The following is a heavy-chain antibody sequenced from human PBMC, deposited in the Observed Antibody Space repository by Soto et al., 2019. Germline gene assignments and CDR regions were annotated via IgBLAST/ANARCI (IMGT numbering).Heavy chain of an antibody. Sequence: QVHLQQWGAGLLKLSETLSLTCAVYGESFIGYYWTWIRQPPGKGLEWIGEINHRGSANYNPSLKSRVTISVDTSNNQFSLKLSSVTAADTSVYYCARTDIVTTNCFDPWGQGTLVTVSS. D-gene: IGHD5-12*01. J-gene: IGHJ5*02. CDR3: ARTDIVTTNCFDP. CDR1: GESFIGYY. V-gene: IGHV4-34*02. CDR2: INHRGSA.